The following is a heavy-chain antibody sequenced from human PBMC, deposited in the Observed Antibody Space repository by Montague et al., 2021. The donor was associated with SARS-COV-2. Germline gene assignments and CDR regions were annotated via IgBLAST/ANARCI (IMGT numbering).Heavy chain of an antibody. V-gene: IGHV3-23*01. CDR1: GFTFSSYA. J-gene: IGHJ4*02. CDR2: FTGGSGGST. CDR3: AKDRWGVPGPLDPFDY. D-gene: IGHD3-10*01. Sequence: SLSLSFPASGFTFSSYAMSWVRQAPGKGLEWVSTFTGGSGGSTYYANSVKGRFTISRDSSKNTLYLQMNNLRAEDTAVYYCAKDRWGVPGPLDPFDYWGQGTLVTVSS.